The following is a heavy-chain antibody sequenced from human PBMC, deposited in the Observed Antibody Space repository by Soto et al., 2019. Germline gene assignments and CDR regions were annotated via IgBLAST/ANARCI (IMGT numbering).Heavy chain of an antibody. Sequence: GGSLRLSCVASGFTFSSYGMHWVRQAPGKGLEWVAVIWPDGYNKYYADSVRGRFTISRDNSKNTLYLQMNRLRAEDTAVYYCAKDRGAWGYGMDVWGQGTTVTVSS. J-gene: IGHJ6*02. CDR1: GFTFSSYG. CDR3: AKDRGAWGYGMDV. CDR2: IWPDGYNK. V-gene: IGHV3-33*06. D-gene: IGHD3-16*01.